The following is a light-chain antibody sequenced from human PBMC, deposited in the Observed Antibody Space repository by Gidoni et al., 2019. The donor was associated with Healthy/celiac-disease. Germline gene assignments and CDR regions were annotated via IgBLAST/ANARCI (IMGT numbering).Light chain of an antibody. J-gene: IGKJ4*01. CDR3: QQYYSTSLT. CDR1: QSVLYSSNNKNY. V-gene: IGKV4-1*01. CDR2: WAS. Sequence: DIVMTQSPDSLAVSLGERATINCKSRQSVLYSSNNKNYLAWYQKKPGQPPKLLIYWASTRESGVPDRFSGSGSGTDFTLTISSLQAEDVAVYYCQQYYSTSLTFGGGTKVEIK.